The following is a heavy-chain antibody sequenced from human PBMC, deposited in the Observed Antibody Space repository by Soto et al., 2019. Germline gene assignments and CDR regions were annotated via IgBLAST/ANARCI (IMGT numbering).Heavy chain of an antibody. CDR3: ARGIAARPPLYYYCMDV. Sequence: SLRLSCAASGVTGSSNYMSWVRQAPGKGLEWVSVIYSGGSTYYADSVKGRFTISRDNSKNTLYLQMNSLRAEDTAVYYCARGIAARPPLYYYCMDVWCPGTTVTGS. CDR1: GVTGSSNY. V-gene: IGHV3-53*01. D-gene: IGHD6-6*01. CDR2: IYSGGST. J-gene: IGHJ6*02.